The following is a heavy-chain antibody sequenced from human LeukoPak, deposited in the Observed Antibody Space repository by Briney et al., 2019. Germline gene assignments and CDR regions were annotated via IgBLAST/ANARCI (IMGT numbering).Heavy chain of an antibody. CDR2: HNHSGST. J-gene: IGHJ6*02. CDR3: ARHIAAADDYYYYGMDV. CDR1: GGSFSGYY. Sequence: PSDTLSLTCAVYGGSFSGYYWSWIRQPPGKALEWMGEHNHSGSTNHHPSLKSRVTISVDTSKNQFSPMLSSVTAADTAVYYCARHIAAADDYYYYGMDVWGQGTTVTVSS. V-gene: IGHV4-34*01. D-gene: IGHD6-13*01.